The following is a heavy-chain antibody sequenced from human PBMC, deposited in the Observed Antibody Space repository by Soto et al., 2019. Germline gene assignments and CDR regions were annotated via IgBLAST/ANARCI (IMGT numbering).Heavy chain of an antibody. V-gene: IGHV3-23*01. CDR2: ISGSGGST. D-gene: IGHD3-10*01. CDR1: GFTLSSYA. Sequence: GGSLRLSCAASGFTLSSYAMSWVRQAPGKGLEWVSAISGSGGSTYYADSVKGRFTISRDNSKNTLYLQMNSLRAEDTAVYYCAKDRVRGVIISYYFDYWGQGTLVTVSS. J-gene: IGHJ4*02. CDR3: AKDRVRGVIISYYFDY.